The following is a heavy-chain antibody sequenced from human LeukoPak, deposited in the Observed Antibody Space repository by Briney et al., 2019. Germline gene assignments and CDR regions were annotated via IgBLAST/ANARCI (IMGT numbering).Heavy chain of an antibody. D-gene: IGHD4-17*01. CDR3: AKDKGVDYGDSDALDI. J-gene: IGHJ3*02. Sequence: PGGSLRLSCAASGFTFDDYAMHWVRQAPGKGLEWVSLISGDGGSTYYADSVKGRFTISRDNSKNSLYLQMNSLRTGDTALYYCAKDKGVDYGDSDALDIWGQGTMVTVSS. CDR1: GFTFDDYA. V-gene: IGHV3-43*02. CDR2: ISGDGGST.